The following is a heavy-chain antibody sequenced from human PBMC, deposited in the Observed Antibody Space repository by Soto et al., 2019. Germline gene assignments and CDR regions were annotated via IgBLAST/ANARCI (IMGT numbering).Heavy chain of an antibody. Sequence: QITLKESGPPLVKPTQTLTLTCTFSGFSLSTSGMGVCWLRQPPAKALDWLALLTWDDDQRYRPSLSSRLTIPKDTSKNHVGLTMTDMAPLDTGTYYCAHTIVAMFVFVSWCQRTLVTVSS. CDR1: GFSLSTSGMG. CDR3: AHTIVAMFVFVS. D-gene: IGHD5-12*01. J-gene: IGHJ4*02. V-gene: IGHV2-5*02. CDR2: LTWDDDQ.